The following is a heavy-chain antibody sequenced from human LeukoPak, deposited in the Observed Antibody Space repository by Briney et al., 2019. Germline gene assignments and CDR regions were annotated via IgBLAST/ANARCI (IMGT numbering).Heavy chain of an antibody. CDR2: IYYSGST. V-gene: IGHV4-31*03. CDR1: GGSISSGGYY. Sequence: SETLSLTCTVSGGSISSGGYYWSWIRQHPGKGLEWIGYIYYSGSTCYNPSLKSRVTISVDTSKNQFSLKLSSVTAAGTAVYYCARRRLPDYWGQGTLVTVSS. CDR3: ARRRLPDY. J-gene: IGHJ4*02.